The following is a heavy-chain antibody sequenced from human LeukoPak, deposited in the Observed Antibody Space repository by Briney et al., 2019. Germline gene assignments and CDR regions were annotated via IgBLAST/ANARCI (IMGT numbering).Heavy chain of an antibody. V-gene: IGHV1-2*02. CDR2: INPNSGGT. D-gene: IGHD6-6*01. J-gene: IGHJ4*02. Sequence: ASVKVSCKASGYTFTGYYMRWVRQAPGQGLEWMGWINPNSGGTNYAQKFQGRVTMTRDTSISTAYMELSRLRSDDTAVYYCARALYSSSSEFNYWGQGTLVTVSS. CDR3: ARALYSSSSEFNY. CDR1: GYTFTGYY.